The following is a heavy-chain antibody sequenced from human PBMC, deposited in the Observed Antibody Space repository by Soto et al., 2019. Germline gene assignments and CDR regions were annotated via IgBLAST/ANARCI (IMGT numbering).Heavy chain of an antibody. J-gene: IGHJ6*02. V-gene: IGHV4-31*03. D-gene: IGHD3-3*01. Sequence: SETLSLACTVSGGSISSGGYYWSWIRQHPGKGLEWIGYIYYSGSTYYNPSLKSRVTISVDTSKNQFSLKLSSVTAADTAVYYGARARAPSYYDFWSGCRMDVWGQGSTVTGS. CDR2: IYYSGST. CDR1: GGSISSGGYY. CDR3: ARARAPSYYDFWSGCRMDV.